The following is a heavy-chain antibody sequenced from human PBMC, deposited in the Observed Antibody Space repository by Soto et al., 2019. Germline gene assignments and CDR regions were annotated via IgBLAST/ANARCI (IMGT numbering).Heavy chain of an antibody. D-gene: IGHD4-17*01. Sequence: SKPLSLPVAVLDTSIRSGNYYVGCICQPQWNGKEWIGYVHTSGTNADTTYRKSCVSISVDTSKKQFSLRLSSVTAADTAVYYCARDNSKDYVDYAGAGFDIWGLGTMVTVSS. CDR2: VHTSGTN. CDR1: DTSIRSGNYY. J-gene: IGHJ3*02. CDR3: ARDNSKDYVDYAGAGFDI. V-gene: IGHV4-30-4*01.